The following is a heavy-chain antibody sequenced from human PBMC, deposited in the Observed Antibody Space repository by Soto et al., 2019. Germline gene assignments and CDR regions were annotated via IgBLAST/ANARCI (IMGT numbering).Heavy chain of an antibody. Sequence: PSETLSLTCSVSGGSINNGGSHWTWIRQHPEKGLEWIGFIYYYNGATYSTSYNPSLQSRVVISVDTSKNQVSLSLSSVTAADTAVYFCAWGTDSYKNGFWGQGTLVTVSS. CDR1: GGSINNGGSH. V-gene: IGHV4-31*03. J-gene: IGHJ4*02. CDR2: IYYYNGAT. CDR3: AWGTDSYKNGF. D-gene: IGHD2-8*01.